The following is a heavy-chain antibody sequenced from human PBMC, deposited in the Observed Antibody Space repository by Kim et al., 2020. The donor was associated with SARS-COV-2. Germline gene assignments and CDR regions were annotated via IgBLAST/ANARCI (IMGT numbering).Heavy chain of an antibody. CDR3: ARGGIPAAKIDY. CDR2: IYQSGST. V-gene: IGHV4-30-2*01. D-gene: IGHD2-2*01. Sequence: SETLSLTCAVSGGSVRSGGYSWSWIRQPPGKGLEWIGYIYQSGSTHYNPSLRSRVTISIDWSKNQFSLRLNSVTAADTAVYHCARGGIPAAKIDYWGQGT. CDR1: GGSVRSGGYS. J-gene: IGHJ4*02.